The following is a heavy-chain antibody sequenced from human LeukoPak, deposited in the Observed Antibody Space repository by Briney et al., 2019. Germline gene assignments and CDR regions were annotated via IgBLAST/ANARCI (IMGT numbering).Heavy chain of an antibody. CDR2: ISGSGGST. CDR3: AREEMATIMGY. CDR1: GFTFSSYA. Sequence: GGSLRLSCAASGFTFSSYAMSWVRQAPGKGLEGVSAISGSGGSTYYADYVKGRFTISRDNSKNTLYLQMNSLRAEDTAVYYSAREEMATIMGYWGQGTLVTVSS. J-gene: IGHJ4*02. D-gene: IGHD5-24*01. V-gene: IGHV3-23*01.